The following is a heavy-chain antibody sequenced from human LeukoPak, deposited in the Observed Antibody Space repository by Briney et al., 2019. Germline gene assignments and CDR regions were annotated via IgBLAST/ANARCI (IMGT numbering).Heavy chain of an antibody. V-gene: IGHV1-3*01. D-gene: IGHD4-17*01. CDR3: ARLQYGDYGGDY. Sequence: ASVKVSCKASGYTFTSYAMHWVRQAPGQRLEWMGWINAGNGNTKYSQKFQGRVTITRDTSASTAYMELSRLRSDDTAVYYCARLQYGDYGGDYWGQGTLVTVSS. CDR2: INAGNGNT. CDR1: GYTFTSYA. J-gene: IGHJ4*02.